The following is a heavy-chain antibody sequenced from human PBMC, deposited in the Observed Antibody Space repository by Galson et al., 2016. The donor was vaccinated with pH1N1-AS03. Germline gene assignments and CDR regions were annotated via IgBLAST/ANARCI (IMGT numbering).Heavy chain of an antibody. V-gene: IGHV4-34*01. CDR1: GGSFNNYY. J-gene: IGHJ3*02. CDR2: INHCGST. D-gene: IGHD6-19*01. Sequence: ETLSLTCAVYGGSFNNYYWNWIRQSPGKGLEWVGEINHCGSTDYNPSLKSRVTISVDPSKNQISLNLNSVTAADTAVYYCARGSYSSGWYRGRNAFDIWGQGTMVTVSS. CDR3: ARGSYSSGWYRGRNAFDI.